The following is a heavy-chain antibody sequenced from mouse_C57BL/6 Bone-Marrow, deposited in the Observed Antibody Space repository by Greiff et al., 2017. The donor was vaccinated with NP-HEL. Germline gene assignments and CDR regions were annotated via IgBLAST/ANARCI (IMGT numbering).Heavy chain of an antibody. CDR1: GYTFTDYY. J-gene: IGHJ2*01. CDR3: ARRAIFYYGNSDY. V-gene: IGHV1-26*01. CDR2: INPNNGGT. Sequence: EVQLQQSGPELVKPGASVKISCKASGYTFTDYYMNWVKQSHGKSLEWIGDINPNNGGTSYNQKFKGKATLTVDKSSSTAYMELRSLTSEDSAVYYCARRAIFYYGNSDYWGQGTTLTVSS. D-gene: IGHD2-1*01.